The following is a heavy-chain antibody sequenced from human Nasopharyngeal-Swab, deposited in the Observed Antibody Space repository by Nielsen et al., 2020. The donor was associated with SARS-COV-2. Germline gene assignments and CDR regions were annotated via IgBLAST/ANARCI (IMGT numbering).Heavy chain of an antibody. CDR1: GFTVSSNY. V-gene: IGHV3-53*01. J-gene: IGHJ4*02. D-gene: IGHD5-18*01. CDR2: IYSGGST. Sequence: GGSLRLSCAASGFTVSSNYMSWVRQAPGKGLEWVSVIYSGGSTYYADSVKGRFTISRDNSKNTLYLQMNSLRAEDTAVYYCARSLTTGYSYGYYDYWGQGTLVTVSS. CDR3: ARSLTTGYSYGYYDY.